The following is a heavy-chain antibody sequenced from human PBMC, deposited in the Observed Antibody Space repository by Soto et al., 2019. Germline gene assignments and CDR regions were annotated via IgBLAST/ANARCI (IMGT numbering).Heavy chain of an antibody. J-gene: IGHJ6*02. CDR1: GGTFSSYA. CDR2: IIPIFGTA. V-gene: IGHV1-69*01. Sequence: QVQLVQSGAEVKKPGSSVKVSCKAPGGTFSSYAISWVRQAPGQGLEWMGGIIPIFGTANYAQKFQGRVTITADESTSTGYMELSSRRSEETAVYYCARSQGGSSSLAIYYYYYYGMDVWGQGTTVTVSS. D-gene: IGHD2-15*01. CDR3: ARSQGGSSSLAIYYYYYYGMDV.